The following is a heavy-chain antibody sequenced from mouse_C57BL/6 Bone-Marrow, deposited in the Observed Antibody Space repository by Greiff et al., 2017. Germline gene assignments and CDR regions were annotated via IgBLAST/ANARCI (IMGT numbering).Heavy chain of an antibody. Sequence: EVQVVESGGDLVKPGGSLKLSCAASGFTFSSYGMSWVRQTPDKRLEWVATISSGGSYTYYPDSVKGRFTISRDNDKNTLYLQMSSLKSEDTAMYYCARLAGYYAMDYWGQGTSVTVSS. CDR2: ISSGGSYT. CDR3: ARLAGYYAMDY. V-gene: IGHV5-6*01. J-gene: IGHJ4*01. CDR1: GFTFSSYG. D-gene: IGHD3-3*01.